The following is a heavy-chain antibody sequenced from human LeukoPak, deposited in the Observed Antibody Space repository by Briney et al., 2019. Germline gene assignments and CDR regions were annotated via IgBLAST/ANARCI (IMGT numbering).Heavy chain of an antibody. CDR3: ARSRSGYSYDHAAFEI. V-gene: IGHV4-59*01. CDR1: GGSISTYY. Sequence: SETLSLTCTVSGGSISTYYWSWIRQPPGKGLEWIAYIEYRGSTTYNPSLRSRVTISVDTSRNQFSLKLSSVTAADTAVYYCARSRSGYSYDHAAFEIWGQGTVVTVSS. CDR2: IEYRGST. D-gene: IGHD5-18*01. J-gene: IGHJ3*02.